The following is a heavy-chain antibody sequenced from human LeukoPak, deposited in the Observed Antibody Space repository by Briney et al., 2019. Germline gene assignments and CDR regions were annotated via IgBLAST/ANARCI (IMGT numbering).Heavy chain of an antibody. CDR1: GYSISSAYY. V-gene: IGHV4-38-2*02. J-gene: IGHJ4*02. CDR3: ARGSYGGKGAVDY. CDR2: VYNSGST. Sequence: SETLSLTCSVSGYSISSAYYWGWIRQPPGKGLEWIGSVYNSGSTYYNPSLKSRVTISVDTSKNQFSLKLSSVTAAGTAVYYCARGSYGGKGAVDYWGQGTLVTVSS. D-gene: IGHD4-23*01.